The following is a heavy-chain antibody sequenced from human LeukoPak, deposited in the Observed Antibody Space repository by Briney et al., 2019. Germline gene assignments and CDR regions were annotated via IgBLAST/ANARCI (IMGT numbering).Heavy chain of an antibody. J-gene: IGHJ4*02. CDR1: GSSFSDFY. V-gene: IGHV3-11*06. CDR2: IEGSGQYT. CDR3: ARFGYLSAYADF. D-gene: IGHD2-15*01. Sequence: GGSLRLSCAASGSSFSDFYMTWIRQAPGKGLEWVSYIEGSGQYTKYADSVRGRFTISRDNAKNPLYLQMRGLRVEDTAVYYCARFGYLSAYADFWGQGILVTVSS.